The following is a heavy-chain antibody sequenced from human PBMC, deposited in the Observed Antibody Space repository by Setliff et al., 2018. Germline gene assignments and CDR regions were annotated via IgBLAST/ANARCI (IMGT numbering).Heavy chain of an antibody. J-gene: IGHJ6*03. V-gene: IGHV1-8*02. CDR3: ARGGGQIHYDFWSGYFSDPQPNYYYYYMDV. CDR1: GYTFTNYD. Sequence: ASVKVSCKASGYTFTNYDINWVRQATGQGLEWMGWINPNSGNTGYAQNFQGRVTMTRNASISTAYMELSSLRFEDTAVYYCARGGGQIHYDFWSGYFSDPQPNYYYYYMDVWGKGTTVTVSS. CDR2: INPNSGNT. D-gene: IGHD3-3*01.